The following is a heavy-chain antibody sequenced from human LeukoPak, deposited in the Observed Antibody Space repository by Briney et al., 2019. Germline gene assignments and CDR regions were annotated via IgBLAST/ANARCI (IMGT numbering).Heavy chain of an antibody. D-gene: IGHD3-3*01. J-gene: IGHJ4*02. CDR2: IYYSGST. CDR3: ARLYDFSHFDY. CDR1: GGSISSYY. V-gene: IGHV4-59*01. Sequence: SETLSLTCTVSGGSISSYYWSRIRQPPGKGLEWIGYIYYSGSTNYNPSLKSRVTISVDTSKNQFSLKLSSVTAADTAVYYCARLYDFSHFDYWGQGTLATVSS.